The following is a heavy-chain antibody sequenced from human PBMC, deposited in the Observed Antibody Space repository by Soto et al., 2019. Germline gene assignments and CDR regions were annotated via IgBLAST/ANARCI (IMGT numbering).Heavy chain of an antibody. D-gene: IGHD3-10*01. Sequence: TSETLSLTCTVSGGSISSYYWSWIRQPPGKGLGWIGYIYYSGSTNYNPSLKRRVTISVDTSKNQFSLKLSSVTAADTAVYYCARVWGGAFDIWGQGTMVTVSS. V-gene: IGHV4-59*01. J-gene: IGHJ3*02. CDR3: ARVWGGAFDI. CDR2: IYYSGST. CDR1: GGSISSYY.